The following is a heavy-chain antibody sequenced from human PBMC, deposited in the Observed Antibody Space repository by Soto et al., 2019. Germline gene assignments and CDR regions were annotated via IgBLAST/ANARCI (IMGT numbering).Heavy chain of an antibody. CDR3: ARDLVAQSIYFDY. CDR1: GFTFSSYA. D-gene: IGHD2-15*01. Sequence: QVQLVESGGGVVQPGRSLRLSCAASGFTFSSYAMHWVRQAPGKGLEWVAVISYDGSNKYYADSVKGRFTISRDNSKNTLYLQMNSLRVEDTAVYYCARDLVAQSIYFDYWGQGTLVTVSS. CDR2: ISYDGSNK. V-gene: IGHV3-30-3*01. J-gene: IGHJ4*02.